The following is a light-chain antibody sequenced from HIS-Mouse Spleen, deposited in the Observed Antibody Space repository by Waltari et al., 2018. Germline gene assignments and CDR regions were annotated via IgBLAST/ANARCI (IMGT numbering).Light chain of an antibody. CDR1: ALPKHY. V-gene: IGLV3-25*03. J-gene: IGLJ2*01. CDR2: QDS. CDR3: QSADSSGTYVV. Sequence: SYELTQPPSVSVSPGQTARITCSGDALPKHYAYWYQQKPGQAPVLVIYQDSERPSGIPERFSGSSSGTTVTLTISGVQAEDEADYYCQSADSSGTYVVFGGGTKLTVL.